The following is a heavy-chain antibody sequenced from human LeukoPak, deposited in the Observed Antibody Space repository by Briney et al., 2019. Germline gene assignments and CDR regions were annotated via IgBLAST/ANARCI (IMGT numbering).Heavy chain of an antibody. CDR3: ARGGNSWYADY. CDR2: IHYSGST. V-gene: IGHV4-59*01. J-gene: IGHJ4*02. Sequence: SETLSLTCTVSGGSISSYYWSWIRQPPAKGLEWIGYIHYSGSTSYNPSLKSRVTMSVDTSNNQFSLKVSSVTAADTAVYYCARGGNSWYADYWGQGTLVTVSS. CDR1: GGSISSYY. D-gene: IGHD6-13*01.